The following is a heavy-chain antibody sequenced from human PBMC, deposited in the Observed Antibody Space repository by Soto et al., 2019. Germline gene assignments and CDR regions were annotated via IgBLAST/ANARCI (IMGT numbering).Heavy chain of an antibody. V-gene: IGHV4-34*01. CDR3: ARGSSSVDY. D-gene: IGHD6-6*01. J-gene: IGHJ4*02. CDR1: GGSFSGYY. CDR2: INHSGST. Sequence: SETLSLTCAVYGGSFSGYYWSWIRQPPGKGLEWIGEINHSGSTNYNPSLKSRVTISVDTSKNQFSLKLSSVTAADTAVYYCARGSSSVDYWGQGTLVTVSS.